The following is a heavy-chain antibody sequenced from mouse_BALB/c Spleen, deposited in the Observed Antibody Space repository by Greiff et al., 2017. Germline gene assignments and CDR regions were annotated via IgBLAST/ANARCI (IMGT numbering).Heavy chain of an antibody. CDR3: TRGDYGKEKAFFAY. Sequence: QVQLQQPGAELVRPGASVKLSCKASGYTFTSYWINWVKQRPGQGLEWIGNIYPSDSYTNYNQKFKDKATLTVDKSSSTAYMQLSSPTSEDSAVYYCTRGDYGKEKAFFAYWGQGTLVTVSA. CDR1: GYTFTSYW. J-gene: IGHJ3*01. CDR2: IYPSDSYT. D-gene: IGHD2-1*01. V-gene: IGHV1-69*02.